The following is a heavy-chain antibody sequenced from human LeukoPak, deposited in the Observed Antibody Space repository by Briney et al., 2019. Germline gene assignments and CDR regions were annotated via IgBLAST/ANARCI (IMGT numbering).Heavy chain of an antibody. Sequence: PSETLSLTCTVSGGSITNYYWNWIRQPPGKGLEWIGYIYYSGSTNYNPSLKSRVTISVDTSKNQFSLNLTSVNIADTAVYYCARGALGHRRPGWFDPWGQGILVTVSS. CDR1: GGSITNYY. V-gene: IGHV4-59*01. D-gene: IGHD6-6*01. J-gene: IGHJ5*02. CDR2: IYYSGST. CDR3: ARGALGHRRPGWFDP.